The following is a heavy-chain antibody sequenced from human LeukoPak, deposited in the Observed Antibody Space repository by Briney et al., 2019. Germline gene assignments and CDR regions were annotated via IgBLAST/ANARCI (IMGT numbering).Heavy chain of an antibody. CDR1: GYTFTGYY. CDR2: INPNSGFT. J-gene: IGHJ4*02. CDR3: VHYVQPLPAFDY. Sequence: ASVKVSCKASGYTFTGYYIHWVRQAPGQGLEWMGWINPNSGFTIYAQRFQARVTMTRDTSISTVYMELSRLGSDNTAVYYGVHYVQPLPAFDYWGQGTLVTVSS. V-gene: IGHV1-2*02. D-gene: IGHD6-13*01.